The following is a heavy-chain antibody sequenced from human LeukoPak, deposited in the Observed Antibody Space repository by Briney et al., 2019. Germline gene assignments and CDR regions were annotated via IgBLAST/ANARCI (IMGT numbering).Heavy chain of an antibody. CDR3: AKDRRLGEHNWFDP. CDR2: ISGSGGST. D-gene: IGHD1-26*01. V-gene: IGHV3-23*01. CDR1: RFTFSSYA. J-gene: IGHJ5*02. Sequence: GGSLRLSCAASRFTFSSYAMSWVRQAPGKGLKWVSAISGSGGSTYSADSVTDRFTISRDHSKTTLDLQMNSLRAEDTAVYYCAKDRRLGEHNWFDPWGEGTLVTVSS.